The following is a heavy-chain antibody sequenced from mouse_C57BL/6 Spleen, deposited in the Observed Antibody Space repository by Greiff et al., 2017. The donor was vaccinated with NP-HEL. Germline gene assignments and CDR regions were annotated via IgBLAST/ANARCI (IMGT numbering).Heavy chain of an antibody. Sequence: VQLQESDAELVKPGASVKISCKVSGYTFTDHTIHWMKQRPEQGLEWIGYIYPRDGSTKYNEKFKGKATLTADKSSSTAYMQLNSLTSADSAVYFCARSETFYYGSSYGYFDYWGQGTTLTVSS. CDR3: ARSETFYYGSSYGYFDY. D-gene: IGHD1-1*01. CDR2: IYPRDGST. CDR1: GYTFTDHT. V-gene: IGHV1-78*01. J-gene: IGHJ2*01.